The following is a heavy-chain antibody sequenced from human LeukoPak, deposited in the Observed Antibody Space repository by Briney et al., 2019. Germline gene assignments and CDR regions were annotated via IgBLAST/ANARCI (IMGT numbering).Heavy chain of an antibody. CDR2: IEGDGSRT. CDR1: GFTFSSYW. CDR3: ARDPSYSHGYFDY. J-gene: IGHJ4*02. D-gene: IGHD5-18*01. Sequence: GGSLRLSCAASGFTFSSYWMHWVRQAPGKGLVGVSRIEGDGSRTSYADSVKGRFTISRDNAKNTLYLQMNSLRPEDTAVYYCARDPSYSHGYFDYWGQGTLVTVSS. V-gene: IGHV3-74*01.